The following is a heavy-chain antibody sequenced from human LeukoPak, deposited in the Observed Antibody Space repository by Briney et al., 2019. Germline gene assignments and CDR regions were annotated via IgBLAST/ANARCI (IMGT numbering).Heavy chain of an antibody. D-gene: IGHD1-7*01. Sequence: SETLSLTCAVHGGSFSGYYWSWIRQPPGKGLEWMGEINHSGSTNYNPSLKSRVTISVDTSKNQFSLKLSSVTAADTAVYYCARDRKAWNYAGPKIRNAFDIWGQGTMVTVSS. CDR2: INHSGST. V-gene: IGHV4-34*01. CDR3: ARDRKAWNYAGPKIRNAFDI. J-gene: IGHJ3*02. CDR1: GGSFSGYY.